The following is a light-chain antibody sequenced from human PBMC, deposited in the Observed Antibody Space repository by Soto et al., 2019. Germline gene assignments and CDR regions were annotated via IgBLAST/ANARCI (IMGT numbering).Light chain of an antibody. CDR1: QSLTKNR. CDR3: HQYGSSLMYT. Sequence: EIVLTQSPGTMSLSPGEGATLSCRTSQSLTKNRLAWYQQKPGQAPRLLIYGASSRATGIPDRFSGSGSGTDFTLTISRLEPEDFAVYYCHQYGSSLMYTFGQGTKLEIK. V-gene: IGKV3-20*01. CDR2: GAS. J-gene: IGKJ2*01.